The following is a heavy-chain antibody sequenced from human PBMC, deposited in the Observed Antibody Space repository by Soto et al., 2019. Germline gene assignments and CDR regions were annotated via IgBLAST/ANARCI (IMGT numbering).Heavy chain of an antibody. D-gene: IGHD3-22*01. Sequence: QVTLKESGPVLVKPTETLTLTCTVSGFSLINARVGVSWLRQPPGKALEWLAHIFSNDEKSYSTSLKSRLTISKDTSKRQVVLTMTNMDPVDTATYYCARIRRDGTDFYLIDYWGRGTLVTVSS. V-gene: IGHV2-26*01. J-gene: IGHJ4*02. CDR1: GFSLINARVG. CDR2: IFSNDEK. CDR3: ARIRRDGTDFYLIDY.